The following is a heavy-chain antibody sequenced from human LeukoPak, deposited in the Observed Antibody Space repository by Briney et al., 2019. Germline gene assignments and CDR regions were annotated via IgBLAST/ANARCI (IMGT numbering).Heavy chain of an antibody. V-gene: IGHV3-33*01. CDR2: IWYDGSNK. CDR1: GFTFSSYG. Sequence: GRSLRLSCAASGFTFSSYGMHWVRQAPGKGLEWVAVIWYDGSNKYYADSVKGRFTISRDNSKNTLYLQMNSLRAEDMAVYYCARDITMVQGVLDYWGQGTLVTVSS. CDR3: ARDITMVQGVLDY. D-gene: IGHD3-10*01. J-gene: IGHJ4*02.